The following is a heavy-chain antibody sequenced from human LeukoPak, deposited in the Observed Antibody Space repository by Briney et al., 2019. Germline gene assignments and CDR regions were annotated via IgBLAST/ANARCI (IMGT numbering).Heavy chain of an antibody. J-gene: IGHJ5*02. V-gene: IGHV3-74*01. CDR1: GFTFSSYW. Sequence: GGSLRLSCAASGFTFSSYWMHWVRQAPGKGLVWVSRINSDGSSTSYADSVKGRFTISRDNAKNMLYLQMNSLRAEDTAVYYCARGGYSGYVGEYGWFDPWGQGTLVTVSS. D-gene: IGHD5-12*01. CDR3: ARGGYSGYVGEYGWFDP. CDR2: INSDGSST.